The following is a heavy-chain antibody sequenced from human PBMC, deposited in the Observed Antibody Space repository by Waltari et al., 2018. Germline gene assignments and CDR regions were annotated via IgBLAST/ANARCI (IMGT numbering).Heavy chain of an antibody. CDR1: GFPFGRDG. J-gene: IGHJ4*02. CDR3: ARWSRSLWL. CDR2: IKQDGTDK. Sequence: EVQLVESGGNLVQPGGSLRRSCAASGFPFGRDGMSWVRQAPGKGLELVATIKQDGTDKYYVDSVKGRFTVSRDNAKKSLHLQMNSLRAEDTAVYYCARWSRSLWLGGQGTLVTVSS. V-gene: IGHV3-7*01. D-gene: IGHD3-10*01.